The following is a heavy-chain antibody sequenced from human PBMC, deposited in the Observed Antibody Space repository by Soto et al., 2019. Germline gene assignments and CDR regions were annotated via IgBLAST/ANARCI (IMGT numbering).Heavy chain of an antibody. Sequence: SDTLSLTCAVSSGSIISSNWWSWVRQPAGKGLEWIGEIYHSGSTNYNPSLKGRVTISVDTSKNQFSLKLSSVAAADTAVYYCARHYYDSRGFSSIDYWGQGTLVTVSS. CDR1: SGSIISSNW. CDR3: ARHYYDSRGFSSIDY. V-gene: IGHV4-4*02. CDR2: IYHSGST. D-gene: IGHD3-22*01. J-gene: IGHJ4*02.